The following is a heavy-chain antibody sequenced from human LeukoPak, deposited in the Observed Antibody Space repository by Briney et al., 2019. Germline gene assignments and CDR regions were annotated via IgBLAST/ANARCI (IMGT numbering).Heavy chain of an antibody. CDR3: AKGSGPIDY. CDR2: ISGGST. CDR1: GFTVSSNE. V-gene: IGHV3-38-3*01. J-gene: IGHJ4*02. D-gene: IGHD2-15*01. Sequence: GGSLRLSCAASGFTVSSNEMSWVRQAPGKGLEWVSSISGGSTYYADSRKGRFTISRDNSKNTLYLQMNSLRAEDTAVYYCAKGSGPIDYWGQGTLVTVSS.